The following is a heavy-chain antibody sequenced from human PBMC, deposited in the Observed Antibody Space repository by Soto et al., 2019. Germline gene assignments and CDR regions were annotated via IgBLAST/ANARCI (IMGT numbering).Heavy chain of an antibody. Sequence: QVQLVQSGAEVKKPGASVKVSCKASGYTFTSYDINWVRQATGQGLEWMGWMNHNSGNTGYAQKFQGRVTMTRNTSIRTADMELSSLRAEDTAVYYFARGKTSYGMDFSGQGTTVTVSS. CDR2: MNHNSGNT. J-gene: IGHJ6*02. V-gene: IGHV1-8*01. CDR3: ARGKTSYGMDF. CDR1: GYTFTSYD.